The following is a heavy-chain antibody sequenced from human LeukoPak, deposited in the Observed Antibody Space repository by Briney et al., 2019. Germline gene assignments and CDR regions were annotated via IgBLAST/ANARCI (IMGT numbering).Heavy chain of an antibody. D-gene: IGHD6-19*01. CDR2: IYYSGST. Sequence: SETLSLTCTLSGGSISSYYWSWIRQPPGKGLEWVGYIYYSGSTNYNPSLKSRVTISVDTSKNQFSRKLSSVTAADTAVYYCARAHGGWYLYFDYWGGGSHVTVSS. V-gene: IGHV4-59*01. CDR1: GGSISSYY. CDR3: ARAHGGWYLYFDY. J-gene: IGHJ4*02.